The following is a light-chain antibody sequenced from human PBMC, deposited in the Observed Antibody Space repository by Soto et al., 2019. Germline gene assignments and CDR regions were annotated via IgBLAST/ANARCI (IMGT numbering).Light chain of an antibody. CDR3: QHEGSSPWR. J-gene: IGKJ1*01. Sequence: EIVLTQSPGTLSLSPGEGATLSCRASQSVRSNYLAWYRQTPGQAPRLLIYGASNRATGIPDRFSGSGSGTDFRLMISKLAPEEFALHYCQHEGSSPWRFGQGTKVDIK. CDR2: GAS. V-gene: IGKV3-20*01. CDR1: QSVRSNY.